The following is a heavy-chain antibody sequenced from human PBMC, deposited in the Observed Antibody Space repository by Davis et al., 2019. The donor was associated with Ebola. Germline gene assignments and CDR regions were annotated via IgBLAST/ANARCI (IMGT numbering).Heavy chain of an antibody. CDR1: GGTFSSYA. D-gene: IGHD5-12*01. CDR3: ARDLVATITRWFDP. J-gene: IGHJ5*02. CDR2: IIPIFGTA. Sequence: SVKVSCKASGGTFSSYAISWVRQAPGQGLEWMGGIIPIFGTANYAQKFQGRVTITADESTSTAYMELSSLRSEDTAVYYCARDLVATITRWFDPWGQGTLVTVSS. V-gene: IGHV1-69*13.